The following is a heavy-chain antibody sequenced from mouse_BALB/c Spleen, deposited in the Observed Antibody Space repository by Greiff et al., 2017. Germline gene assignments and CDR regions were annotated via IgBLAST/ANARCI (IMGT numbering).Heavy chain of an antibody. J-gene: IGHJ4*01. Sequence: QVQLKESGPELVKPGASVRISCKASGYTFTSYYIHWVKQRPGQGLEWIGWIYPGNVNTKYNEKFKGKATLTADKSSSTAYMQLSSLTSEDSAVYFCAREDGNYDYYAMDYWGQGTSVTVSS. CDR2: IYPGNVNT. CDR1: GYTFTSYY. CDR3: AREDGNYDYYAMDY. V-gene: IGHV1S56*01. D-gene: IGHD2-1*01.